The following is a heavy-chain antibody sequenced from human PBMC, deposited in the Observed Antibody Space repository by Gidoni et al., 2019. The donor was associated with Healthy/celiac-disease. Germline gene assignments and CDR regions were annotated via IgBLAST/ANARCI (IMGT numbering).Heavy chain of an antibody. J-gene: IGHJ5*02. CDR2: FDPEDGET. CDR1: GYTLPELS. CDR3: ATEARATMVQGVINWFDP. D-gene: IGHD3-10*01. V-gene: IGHV1-24*01. Sequence: QVQLVQSGAEVKKPGASVKVSCKVSGYTLPELSMPWVRQAPGKGLEWMGGFDPEDGETIYAQKFQGRVTMTEDTSIDTAYMELSSLRSEDTAVYYCATEARATMVQGVINWFDPWGQGTLVTVSS.